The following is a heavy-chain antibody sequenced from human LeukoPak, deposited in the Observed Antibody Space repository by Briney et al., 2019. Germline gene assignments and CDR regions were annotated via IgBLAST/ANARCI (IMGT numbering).Heavy chain of an antibody. D-gene: IGHD3-22*01. CDR3: ARSSTYYYDSSGYSDWYFDL. CDR2: IYSGGST. Sequence: PGGSLRLSCAASGFTVSSNYMSWVRQAPGKGLEWVSVIYSGGSTYYADSVKGRFTISRDNSKNTLYLQMNSLRAEDTAVYYCARSSTYYYDSSGYSDWYFDLWGRGTLVTVSS. V-gene: IGHV3-66*01. J-gene: IGHJ2*01. CDR1: GFTVSSNY.